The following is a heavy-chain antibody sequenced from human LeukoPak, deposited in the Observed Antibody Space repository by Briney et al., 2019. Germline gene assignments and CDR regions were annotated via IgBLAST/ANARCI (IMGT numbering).Heavy chain of an antibody. V-gene: IGHV3-33*01. CDR3: ARHSGYALYYFDY. CDR2: IWYDGSNK. Sequence: QPGRSLRLSCGASAFTFSGYGMHWVRQAPGKGLEWVAVIWYDGSNKYYADSVKGRFTISRDNSKNTLYLQMNSLRAEDTAVYYCARHSGYALYYFDYWGQGTLVTVST. J-gene: IGHJ4*02. D-gene: IGHD5-12*01. CDR1: AFTFSGYG.